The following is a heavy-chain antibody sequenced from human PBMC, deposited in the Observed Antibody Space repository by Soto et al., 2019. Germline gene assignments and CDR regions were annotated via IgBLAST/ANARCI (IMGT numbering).Heavy chain of an antibody. J-gene: IGHJ4*02. CDR2: IYYSGST. Sequence: SETLSLTCTVSGGSISSSSYYWGWIRQPPGKGLEWIGSIYYSGSTYYNPSLKSRVTISVDTSKNQFSLKLSSVTAADTAVYYCARYTLAVTTTYYFDYWGQGTLVTVSS. CDR1: GGSISSSSYY. CDR3: ARYTLAVTTTYYFDY. V-gene: IGHV4-39*01. D-gene: IGHD4-17*01.